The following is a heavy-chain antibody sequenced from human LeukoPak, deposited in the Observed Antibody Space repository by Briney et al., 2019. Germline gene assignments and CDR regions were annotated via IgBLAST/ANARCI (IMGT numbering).Heavy chain of an antibody. CDR3: ARKRGYCSSTSCYLYWFDP. Sequence: SETLSLTCAVYGGSFNGYYWSWIRQPPGKGLEWIGEINHSGSTNYNPSLKSRVTISVDTSKNQFSLKLSSVTAADTAVYYCARKRGYCSSTSCYLYWFDPWGQGTLVTVSS. D-gene: IGHD2-2*01. CDR1: GGSFNGYY. V-gene: IGHV4-34*01. J-gene: IGHJ5*02. CDR2: INHSGST.